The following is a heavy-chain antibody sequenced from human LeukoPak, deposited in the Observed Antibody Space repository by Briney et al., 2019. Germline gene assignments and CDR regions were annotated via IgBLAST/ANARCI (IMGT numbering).Heavy chain of an antibody. Sequence: GGSLRLSCAASGFTFSSSWMTWARQAPGKGLEWVANIKQDGSEKYYVDSVKGRFTISRDNARNSLYLQMNSLRAEDTAVYYCARDDRYGFDYWGQGTLVTVSS. J-gene: IGHJ4*02. CDR3: ARDDRYGFDY. CDR1: GFTFSSSW. D-gene: IGHD3-16*02. V-gene: IGHV3-7*03. CDR2: IKQDGSEK.